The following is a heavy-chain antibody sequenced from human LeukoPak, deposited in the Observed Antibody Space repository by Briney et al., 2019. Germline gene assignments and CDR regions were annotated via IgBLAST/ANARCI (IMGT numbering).Heavy chain of an antibody. D-gene: IGHD2-21*01. J-gene: IGHJ3*02. V-gene: IGHV3-13*04. CDR3: ARLVVGEAHDGFDI. Sequence: GGSLRLSCAASGXTFSTYDMHWVRQPTGKGLEWVSTIGTAGDTYYPGSVKDRFTISRDNAKSSLYLQMNSLRAGDTAVYYCARLVVGEAHDGFDIWGQGTMVTVSS. CDR1: GXTFSTYD. CDR2: IGTAGDT.